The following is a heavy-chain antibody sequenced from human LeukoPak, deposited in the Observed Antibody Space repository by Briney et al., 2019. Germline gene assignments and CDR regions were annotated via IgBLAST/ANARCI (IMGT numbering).Heavy chain of an antibody. D-gene: IGHD4-4*01. CDR2: IYYSGST. V-gene: IGHV4-59*01. Sequence: SETLSLTCTVSGGSISSYYWSWIRQPPGKGLEWIGYIYYSGSTNYNPSLKSRVTISVDTSKNQFSLKLSSVTAADTAVYYCAGMTTVTAVDYWGLGTLVTVSS. CDR3: AGMTTVTAVDY. J-gene: IGHJ4*02. CDR1: GGSISSYY.